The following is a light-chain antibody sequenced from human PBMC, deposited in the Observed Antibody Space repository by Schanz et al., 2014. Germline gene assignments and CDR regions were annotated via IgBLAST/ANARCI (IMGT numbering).Light chain of an antibody. CDR2: DVD. Sequence: QSVLTQPASVSGSPGQSITISCTGTSSDVGGYNLVSWYQQHPGKAPKLLIYDVDYRPSGVSDRFSGSKSGNTASLTVSGLQAEDEADYYCSSYTSSLYVFGTGTKLTVL. J-gene: IGLJ1*01. CDR3: SSYTSSLYV. V-gene: IGLV2-14*01. CDR1: SSDVGGYNL.